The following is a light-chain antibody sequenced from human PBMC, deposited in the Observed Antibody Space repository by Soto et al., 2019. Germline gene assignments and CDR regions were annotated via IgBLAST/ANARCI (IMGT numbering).Light chain of an antibody. CDR2: GAS. J-gene: IGKJ5*01. CDR3: QQSYSDPPIT. Sequence: DIQMTQSPSSLSAPVGDRVTITCRASQTISNFLNWYQQKPGKAPKLLIYGASSLQSGVPPRFSGSGSGTDLTLTISSLQPEDFATYYCQQSYSDPPITFGQGTRLEIK. CDR1: QTISNF. V-gene: IGKV1-39*01.